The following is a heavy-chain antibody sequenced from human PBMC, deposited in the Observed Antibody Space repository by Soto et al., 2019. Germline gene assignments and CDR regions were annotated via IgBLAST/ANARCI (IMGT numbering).Heavy chain of an antibody. CDR2: IWYDGSNK. CDR1: GFTFSSYG. J-gene: IGHJ4*02. D-gene: IGHD6-13*01. Sequence: GGSLRLSCAASGFTFSSYGMHWVRQAPGKGLEWVAVIWYDGSNKYYADSVKGRFTISRDNSKNTLYLQMNSLRAEDTAVYYCARDRSGAAAGPLDYWGQGTLVTVSS. V-gene: IGHV3-33*01. CDR3: ARDRSGAAAGPLDY.